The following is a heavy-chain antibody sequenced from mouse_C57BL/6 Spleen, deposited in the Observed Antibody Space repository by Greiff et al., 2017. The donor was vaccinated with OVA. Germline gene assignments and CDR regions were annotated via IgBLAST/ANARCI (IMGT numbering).Heavy chain of an antibody. CDR3: ARAPTGPYYFDY. D-gene: IGHD4-1*02. CDR1: GYTFTSYW. Sequence: VQLQQPGAELVMPGASVKLSCKASGYTFTSYWMHWVKQRPGQGLEWIGEIDPSDSYTNYNQKFKGKSTLTVDKSSSTAYMQLSSLTSEDSAIYYCARAPTGPYYFDYWGQGTTLTVSS. CDR2: IDPSDSYT. V-gene: IGHV1-69*01. J-gene: IGHJ2*01.